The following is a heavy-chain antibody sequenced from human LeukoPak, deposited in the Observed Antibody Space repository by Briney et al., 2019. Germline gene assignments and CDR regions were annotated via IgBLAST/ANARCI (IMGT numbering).Heavy chain of an antibody. CDR1: GFTFSSYW. D-gene: IGHD3-16*02. J-gene: IGHJ4*02. CDR2: IKQDGSEK. Sequence: GGSLRLSCAASGFTFSSYWMSWVRQAPGKGLEWVANIKQDGSEKYYVDSVKGRFTISRDNSKNTLYLQMNSLRAEDTAVYYCARDHIRLGELSLFDYWGQGTLVTVSS. CDR3: ARDHIRLGELSLFDY. V-gene: IGHV3-7*01.